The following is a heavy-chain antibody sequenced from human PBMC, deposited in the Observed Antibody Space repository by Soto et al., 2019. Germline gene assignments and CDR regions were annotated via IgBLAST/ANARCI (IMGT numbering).Heavy chain of an antibody. D-gene: IGHD1-1*01. CDR1: GDSISSGGYS. CDR3: VRGNPVPLDY. CDR2: IYHSGST. Sequence: QLQLQESGSGLVKPSQTLSLTCAVSGDSISSGGYSWSWIRQPPGKGLEWIGYIYHSGSTYYNPSLKSRVTISVDRSKNQSSLKLSSVTAADTAGDYCVRGNPVPLDYWGQGTLVPVSS. J-gene: IGHJ4*02. V-gene: IGHV4-30-2*01.